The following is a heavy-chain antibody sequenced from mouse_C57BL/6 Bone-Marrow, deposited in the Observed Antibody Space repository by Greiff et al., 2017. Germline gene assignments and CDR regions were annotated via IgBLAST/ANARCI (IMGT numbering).Heavy chain of an antibody. CDR1: GFTFSSYG. CDR3: ARQIYGSSYDY. CDR2: ISSGGSYT. V-gene: IGHV5-6*02. J-gene: IGHJ2*01. Sequence: DVKLVESGGDLVKPGGSLKLSCAASGFTFSSYGMSWVRQTPDKRLEWVATISSGGSYTYYPDSVKGRFTISRDNAKNTLYLQMSSLKSEDTAMYYCARQIYGSSYDYWGQGTTLTVSS. D-gene: IGHD1-1*01.